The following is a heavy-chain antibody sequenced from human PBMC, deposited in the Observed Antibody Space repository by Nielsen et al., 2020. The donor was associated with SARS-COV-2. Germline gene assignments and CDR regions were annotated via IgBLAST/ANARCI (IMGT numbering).Heavy chain of an antibody. CDR2: ISGSGGST. J-gene: IGHJ6*02. CDR3: ARDSRYYYYGMDV. V-gene: IGHV3-23*01. Sequence: GGSLRLSCAASGFTFSSYAMSWVRQAPGKGLEWVSAISGSGGSTYYADSVKGRFTISRDNSKNTLYLQMNSLRAEDTAVYYCARDSRYYYYGMDVWGQGTTVTVSS. CDR1: GFTFSSYA.